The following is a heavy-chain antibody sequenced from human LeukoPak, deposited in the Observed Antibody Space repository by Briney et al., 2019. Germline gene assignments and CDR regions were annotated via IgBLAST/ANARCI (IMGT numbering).Heavy chain of an antibody. D-gene: IGHD5-18*01. CDR2: IDPSDSYT. Sequence: GESLEISWKGSGSRFTSYWISGARQMPGKGLEGMGRIDPSDSYTNHSPSCQGHVTISADKSISTPYLQSSSLKASHTAMYYCAVYDRDAGYSYGSPFDYWGQGTLVTVSS. J-gene: IGHJ4*02. CDR1: GSRFTSYW. CDR3: AVYDRDAGYSYGSPFDY. V-gene: IGHV5-10-1*01.